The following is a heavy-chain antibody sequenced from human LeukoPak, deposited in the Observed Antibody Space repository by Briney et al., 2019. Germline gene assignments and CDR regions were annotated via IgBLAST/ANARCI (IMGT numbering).Heavy chain of an antibody. J-gene: IGHJ4*02. CDR1: GFTFSNYG. CDR2: ISYDGSNK. D-gene: IGHD3-22*01. Sequence: GRSLRLSCAASGFTFSNYGMHWVRQAPGKGLEWVAVISYDGSNKYYADSVKGRFTISRDNSKNTLYLQMNSLRAEDTAVYYCARGMSATSGYLELEYWGQGALVTVST. V-gene: IGHV3-30*03. CDR3: ARGMSATSGYLELEY.